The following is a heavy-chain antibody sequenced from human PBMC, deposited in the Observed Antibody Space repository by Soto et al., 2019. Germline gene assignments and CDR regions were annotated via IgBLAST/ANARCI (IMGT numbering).Heavy chain of an antibody. CDR1: GYTFTGYY. Sequence: QVQLVQSGAEVKKPGASVKVSCKASGYTFTGYYMHWVRQAPGQGLEWMGWINPNSGGTNYAQKFQGRVTRTRDTSISTAYMELSRLRSDVTAVYYCARGGALWFGESPGDYWGQGTLVTVSS. J-gene: IGHJ4*02. D-gene: IGHD3-10*01. V-gene: IGHV1-2*02. CDR3: ARGGALWFGESPGDY. CDR2: INPNSGGT.